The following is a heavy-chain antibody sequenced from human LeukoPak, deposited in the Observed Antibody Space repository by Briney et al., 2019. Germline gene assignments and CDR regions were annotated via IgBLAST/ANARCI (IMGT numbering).Heavy chain of an antibody. CDR3: HIVVVVAAAGNFDY. D-gene: IGHD2-15*01. CDR1: GGSISSGGYY. Sequence: SETLSLTCTVSGGSISSGGYYWSWIRQHPGKGLEWIGYIYYSGSTYYNPSLKSRVTISVDTSKNQFSLKLSSVTAADTAVYYCHIVVVVAAAGNFDYWGQGTLVTVSS. V-gene: IGHV4-31*09. J-gene: IGHJ4*02. CDR2: IYYSGST.